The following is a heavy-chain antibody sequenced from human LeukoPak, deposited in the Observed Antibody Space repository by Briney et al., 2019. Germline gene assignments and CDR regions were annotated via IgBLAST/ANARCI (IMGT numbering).Heavy chain of an antibody. V-gene: IGHV4-34*01. CDR3: ASTLYDSSGYYY. CDR1: GGSFSGYY. J-gene: IGHJ4*02. D-gene: IGHD3-22*01. CDR2: INHSGST. Sequence: SETLSLTCAVYGGSFSGYYWSWIRQPPGKGLEWIGEINHSGSTNYNPSLKSRVTISVDTSKNQFSLKLSSVTAADTAVYYCASTLYDSSGYYYWGQGTLVTVSS.